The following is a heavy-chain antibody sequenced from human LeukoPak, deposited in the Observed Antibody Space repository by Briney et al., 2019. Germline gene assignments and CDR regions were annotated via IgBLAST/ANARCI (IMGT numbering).Heavy chain of an antibody. V-gene: IGHV4-59*01. J-gene: IGHJ4*02. CDR2: IYYSGST. CDR1: GGSISSYY. CDR3: AKDSLGLRQYYFDY. D-gene: IGHD3/OR15-3a*01. Sequence: SETLSLTCTVSGGSISSYYWSWIRQPPGKGLEWIGYIYYSGSTNYNPSLKSRVTISVDTSKNQFSLKLSSVTAADTAVYYCAKDSLGLRQYYFDYWGQGTLVTVSS.